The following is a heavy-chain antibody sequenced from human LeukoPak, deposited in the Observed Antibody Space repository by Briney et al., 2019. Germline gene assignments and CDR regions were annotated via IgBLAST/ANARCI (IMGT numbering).Heavy chain of an antibody. D-gene: IGHD5-18*01. V-gene: IGHV4-30-4*07. J-gene: IGHJ4*02. CDR1: GDSISSGGYS. CDR3: ARGGYSYGTFDY. CDR2: IYYSGST. Sequence: SETLSLTCAVSGDSISSGGYSWSWIRQPPGKGLEWIGYIYYSGSTYYNPSLKSRVTISVDTSKNQFSLKLSSVTAADTAVYYCARGGYSYGTFDYWGQGTLVTVSS.